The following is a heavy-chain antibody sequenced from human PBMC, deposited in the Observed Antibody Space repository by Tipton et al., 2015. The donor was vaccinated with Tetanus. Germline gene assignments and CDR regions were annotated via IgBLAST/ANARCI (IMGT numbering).Heavy chain of an antibody. Sequence: SLRLSCAASGFIFSDYYMSWIRQAPGKGLEWVSYIRSRGDTIYYADSVKGRFTISRDNAKNSLSLQMNSLRADDTAVYYCVRRWFGTQYYFGMDVWGQGTTVTVSS. J-gene: IGHJ6*02. D-gene: IGHD2/OR15-2a*01. V-gene: IGHV3-11*04. CDR3: VRRWFGTQYYFGMDV. CDR2: IRSRGDTI. CDR1: GFIFSDYY.